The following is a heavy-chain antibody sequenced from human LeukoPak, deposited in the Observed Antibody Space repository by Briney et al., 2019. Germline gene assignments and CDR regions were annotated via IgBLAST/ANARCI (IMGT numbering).Heavy chain of an antibody. D-gene: IGHD2-2*01. CDR1: GFTFSNYG. V-gene: IGHV3-30*02. J-gene: IGHJ4*02. Sequence: GGSLRLSCAASGFTFSNYGIHWVRRAPGKGLEWTAFIQYDGNNKYYADSVKGRFTVSRDNSKNTLYLQMNSLRAEDTAMYYCARGLGYCTSTTCLLPFDYWGQGTLVTVSS. CDR2: IQYDGNNK. CDR3: ARGLGYCTSTTCLLPFDY.